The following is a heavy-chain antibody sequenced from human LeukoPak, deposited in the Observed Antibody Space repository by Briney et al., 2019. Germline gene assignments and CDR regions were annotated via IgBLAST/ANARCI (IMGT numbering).Heavy chain of an antibody. CDR1: GYSFTSYW. D-gene: IGHD6-19*01. CDR2: IYPGDSDT. V-gene: IGHV5-51*01. CDR3: ARLLRPLIAVAGTGYYYGMDV. Sequence: GESLKISCKGSGYSFTSYWIGWVRQMPGKGLEWMGIIYPGDSDTRYSPSFQGQVTISADKSISTAYLQWSSLKASDTAMYYCARLLRPLIAVAGTGYYYGMDVWGQGTTVTVSS. J-gene: IGHJ6*02.